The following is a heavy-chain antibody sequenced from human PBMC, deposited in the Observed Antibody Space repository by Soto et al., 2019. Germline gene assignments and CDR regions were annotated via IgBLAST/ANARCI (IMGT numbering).Heavy chain of an antibody. D-gene: IGHD6-19*01. V-gene: IGHV1-18*01. Sequence: QVQLVQSGAEVKKPGASVKVSCKASGYTFTSYGISWVRQAPGQGLEWMGGISAYNGNTNNAQKLQGRVTMTTDTSTSKAYMELRRLRSDDTAVYYCARDVASSGWKRPTNSGNQRAADYWGQGTLVTVSS. CDR1: GYTFTSYG. CDR2: ISAYNGNT. J-gene: IGHJ4*02. CDR3: ARDVASSGWKRPTNSGNQRAADY.